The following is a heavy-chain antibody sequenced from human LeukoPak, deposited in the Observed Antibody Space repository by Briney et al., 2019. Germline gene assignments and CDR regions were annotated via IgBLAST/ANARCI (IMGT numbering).Heavy chain of an antibody. CDR1: GGSISGSY. J-gene: IGHJ4*02. V-gene: IGHV4-59*01. Sequence: SGTLSLTCTVSGGSISGSYWNWIRQPPGKGLEWIGYIYSSGSTNYNPSLKSRVTISVDTSKNQFSLRLSSVTAADTAVYYCARKGHFDFTFDYWGQGTLVTVSS. D-gene: IGHD3-9*01. CDR2: IYSSGST. CDR3: ARKGHFDFTFDY.